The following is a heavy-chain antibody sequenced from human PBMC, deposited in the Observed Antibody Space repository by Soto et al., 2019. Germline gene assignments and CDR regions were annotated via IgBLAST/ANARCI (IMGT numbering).Heavy chain of an antibody. CDR3: ALRSLAVVPEY. Sequence: QVQLQESGPGLVKPSETLSLTCAVSGDSISSYYCMWIRQPPGKGLESIGYPYYGRSANYNPSLRSRVTLSVDTSTNQCSLTLASLPAADTPVYYCALRSLAVVPEYWGQGTLVTVSS. CDR2: PYYGRSA. V-gene: IGHV4-59*01. D-gene: IGHD3-22*01. CDR1: GDSISSYY. J-gene: IGHJ4*02.